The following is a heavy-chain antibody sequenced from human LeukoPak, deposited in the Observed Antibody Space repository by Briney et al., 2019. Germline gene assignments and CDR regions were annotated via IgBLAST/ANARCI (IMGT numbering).Heavy chain of an antibody. J-gene: IGHJ6*03. Sequence: GGSLRLSCAASGFTFGSYSMTWVRQAPGQGLEWVSSISTSSSYIYYADSVKGRFTISRDNAKNSLYLQMNSLRAEDTAVYYCARDVLGEITMVVWGKGTTVTVCS. D-gene: IGHD3-10*01. CDR1: GFTFGSYS. CDR2: ISTSSSYI. CDR3: ARDVLGEITMVV. V-gene: IGHV3-21*01.